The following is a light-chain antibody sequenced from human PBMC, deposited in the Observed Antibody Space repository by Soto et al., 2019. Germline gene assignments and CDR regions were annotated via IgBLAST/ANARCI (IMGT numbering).Light chain of an antibody. CDR2: GNN. Sequence: QSVLTQPPSVSGAPGQRVTISCTGNSSNIGAGYDVHWYQQLPGTAPKLLIYGNNNRPSGVPDRFSGSNSGTSASLAITGLQAEDEADYYCQSYDSSLSGSVFGGGTKLT. CDR1: SSNIGAGYD. J-gene: IGLJ2*01. V-gene: IGLV1-40*01. CDR3: QSYDSSLSGSV.